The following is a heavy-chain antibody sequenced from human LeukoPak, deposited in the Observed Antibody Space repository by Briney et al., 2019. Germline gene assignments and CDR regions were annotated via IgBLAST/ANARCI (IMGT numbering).Heavy chain of an antibody. Sequence: GASVKVSCKASGYIFTNFGINWVRQAPGQGLEWMGWISAYNGNTSYAQKFQGRVTMTRDTSTSTVYMELSSLRSEDTAVYYCARERGGSSNLYYYGMDVWGQGTTVTVSS. J-gene: IGHJ6*02. CDR2: ISAYNGNT. CDR3: ARERGGSSNLYYYGMDV. V-gene: IGHV1-18*01. CDR1: GYIFTNFG. D-gene: IGHD1-26*01.